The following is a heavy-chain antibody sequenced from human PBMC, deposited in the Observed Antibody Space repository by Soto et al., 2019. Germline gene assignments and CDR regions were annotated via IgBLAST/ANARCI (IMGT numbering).Heavy chain of an antibody. Sequence: PSETLSLTCAVYGGSFSGYYWSWIRQPPGKGLEWIGEINHSGSTNYNPSLKSRVTISVDTSKNQFPLKLSSVTAADTAVYYCARSSDTAMVLDYWGQGTLVTVSS. CDR1: GGSFSGYY. CDR3: ARSSDTAMVLDY. D-gene: IGHD5-18*01. CDR2: INHSGST. J-gene: IGHJ4*02. V-gene: IGHV4-34*01.